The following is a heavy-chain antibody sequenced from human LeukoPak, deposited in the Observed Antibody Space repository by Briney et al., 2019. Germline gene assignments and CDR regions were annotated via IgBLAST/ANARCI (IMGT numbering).Heavy chain of an antibody. CDR3: ARGYVWGSSFDY. V-gene: IGHV3-21*01. D-gene: IGHD3-16*01. CDR2: ISSSSSYI. CDR1: GFTFSSYS. Sequence: GGSLRLSCAASGFTFSSYSMNWVRQAPGKGLEWVSPISSSSSYIYYADSVKGRFTISRDNADNSLYLQMNSLRVEDTAVYYCARGYVWGSSFDYWGQGTLVTVSS. J-gene: IGHJ4*02.